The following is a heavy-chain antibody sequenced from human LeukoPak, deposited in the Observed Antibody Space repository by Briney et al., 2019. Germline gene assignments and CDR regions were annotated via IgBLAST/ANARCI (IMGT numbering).Heavy chain of an antibody. D-gene: IGHD1-26*01. Sequence: SETLSLTCTVSGGSISSYYWSWIRQPPGKRLEWIGYIYYSGSTDYNPSLKSRVTILVDTSKNQFSLKLSSVTAADTAVYYCARASGSYSAYYFDYWGQGTLVTVSS. V-gene: IGHV4-59*01. CDR3: ARASGSYSAYYFDY. J-gene: IGHJ4*02. CDR1: GGSISSYY. CDR2: IYYSGST.